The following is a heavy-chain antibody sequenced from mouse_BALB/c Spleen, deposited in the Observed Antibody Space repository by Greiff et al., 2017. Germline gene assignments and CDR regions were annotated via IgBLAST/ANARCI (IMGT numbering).Heavy chain of an antibody. V-gene: IGHV1-5*01. CDR1: GYTFTSYW. J-gene: IGHJ3*01. CDR3: TRGAYYGNYWFAY. CDR2: IYPGNSDT. D-gene: IGHD2-10*01. Sequence: VQLQQSGTVLARPGASVKMSCKASGYTFTSYWMHWVKQRPGQGLEWIGAIYPGNSDTSYNQKFKGKAKLTAVTSTSTAYMELSSLTNEDSAVYYCTRGAYYGNYWFAYWGRGTLVTVSA.